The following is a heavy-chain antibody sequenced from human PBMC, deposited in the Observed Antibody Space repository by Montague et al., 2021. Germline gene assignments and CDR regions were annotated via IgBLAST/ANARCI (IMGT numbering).Heavy chain of an antibody. Sequence: SETLSLTCTVSSGSIFHAHWSWVRQPPGKGLEWLGSMFYGGATRNNPSLKSRATMSIDTSTNQFSLKLSFVTAADTAVYYCAKQDYFVSGTSYKGFDPWGQGILVTVSS. CDR3: AKQDYFVSGTSYKGFDP. CDR1: SGSIFHAH. CDR2: MFYGGAT. D-gene: IGHD3-10*01. V-gene: IGHV4-59*04. J-gene: IGHJ5*02.